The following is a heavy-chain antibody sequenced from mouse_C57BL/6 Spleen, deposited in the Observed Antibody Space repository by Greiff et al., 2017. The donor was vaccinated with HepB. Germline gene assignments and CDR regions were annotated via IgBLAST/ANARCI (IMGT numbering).Heavy chain of an antibody. D-gene: IGHD2-4*01. J-gene: IGHJ3*01. CDR2: ISSGGDYI. CDR1: GFTFSSYT. Sequence: DVKLVESGGGLVKPGGSLKLSCAASGFTFSSYTMSWVRQTPEKRLEWVAYISSGGDYIYYADTVKGRFTISRDNARNTLYLQMSSLKSEDTAMYYCTRDGGYDYAFAYWGQGTLVTVSA. CDR3: TRDGGYDYAFAY. V-gene: IGHV5-9-1*02.